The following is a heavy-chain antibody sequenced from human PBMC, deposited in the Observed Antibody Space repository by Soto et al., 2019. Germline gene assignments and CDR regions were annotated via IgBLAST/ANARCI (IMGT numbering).Heavy chain of an antibody. Sequence: QVQLVESGGGVVQPGRSLRLSCAASGFTFSSYAMHWVRQAPGKGLEWVAVIAYDGSNKYYADSVKGRFTISRAKSTTTLSLQMNGLRAEDTAVYYCARLDYDFWSGQEGMDVWGHGTTFTVSS. V-gene: IGHV3-30-3*01. CDR2: IAYDGSNK. D-gene: IGHD3-3*01. CDR1: GFTFSSYA. J-gene: IGHJ6*02. CDR3: ARLDYDFWSGQEGMDV.